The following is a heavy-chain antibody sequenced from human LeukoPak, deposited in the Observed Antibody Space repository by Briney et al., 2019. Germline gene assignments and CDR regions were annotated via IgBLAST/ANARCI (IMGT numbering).Heavy chain of an antibody. CDR2: INAGNGNT. CDR3: ARQHNYDSSGYYYVG. J-gene: IGHJ4*02. CDR1: GYTFTSYA. V-gene: IGHV1-3*01. Sequence: ASVKVSCKASGYTFTSYAMHWVRQAPGQRLEWMGWINAGNGNTKYSQKFQGRVTITRDTSASTAYMELSSLRSEDTAVYYCARQHNYDSSGYYYVGWGQGTLVTVSS. D-gene: IGHD3-22*01.